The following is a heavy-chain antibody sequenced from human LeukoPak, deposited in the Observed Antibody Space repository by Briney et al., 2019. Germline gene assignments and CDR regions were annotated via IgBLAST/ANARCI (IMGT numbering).Heavy chain of an antibody. CDR3: ARDRCSGGSCYSDSYYMDV. CDR1: GFTFSTYA. CDR2: FSARGGGGGDT. J-gene: IGHJ6*03. Sequence: GGSLRLSCVASGFTFSTYAMHWVRQAPGKGLEWVSSFSARGGGGGDTHYADSVKGRFTVSRDNSKNTLDLQMKTLRAEDTAVYFCARDRCSGGSCYSDSYYMDVWGEGTTVIVAS. V-gene: IGHV3-23*01. D-gene: IGHD2-15*01.